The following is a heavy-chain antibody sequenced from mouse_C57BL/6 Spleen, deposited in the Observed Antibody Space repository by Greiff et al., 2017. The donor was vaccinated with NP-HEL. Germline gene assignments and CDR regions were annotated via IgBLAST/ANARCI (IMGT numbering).Heavy chain of an antibody. CDR1: GYSFTGYY. V-gene: IGHV1-42*01. CDR2: INPSTGGT. Sequence: EVQLQQSGPELVKPGASVKISCKASGYSFTGYYMNWVKQSPEKSLEWIGEINPSTGGTTYNQKFKAKATLTVDKSSRTAYMQLKSLTSEDSAVYYCAKIFTTVVENYFDYWGQGTTLTVSS. J-gene: IGHJ2*01. CDR3: AKIFTTVVENYFDY. D-gene: IGHD1-1*01.